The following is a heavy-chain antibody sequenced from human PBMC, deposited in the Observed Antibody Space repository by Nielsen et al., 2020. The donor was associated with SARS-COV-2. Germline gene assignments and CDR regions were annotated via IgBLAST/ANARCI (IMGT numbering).Heavy chain of an antibody. V-gene: IGHV4-31*02. CDR2: IYYSGST. J-gene: IGHJ3*02. Sequence: RQAPGKGLEWIGYIYYSGSTYYNPSLKSRVTISVDTSKNQFSLKLSSVTAADTAVYYCARDRAHDYVWGSYPRGAFDIWGQGTMVTVSS. CDR3: ARDRAHDYVWGSYPRGAFDI. D-gene: IGHD3-16*02.